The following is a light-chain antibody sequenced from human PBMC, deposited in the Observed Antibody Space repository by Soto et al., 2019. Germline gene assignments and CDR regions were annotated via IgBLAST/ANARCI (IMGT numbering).Light chain of an antibody. Sequence: DIQMTQSPSPLSACVGDRVTVTCRASQSISRYLNWYQQKPGNAPKLLIYAASNLQSGVPSRFSGSGSGTDFTLTISSLHPEDFATYFCQQSHTPPLTFGGGTKVDIK. CDR1: QSISRY. CDR3: QQSHTPPLT. J-gene: IGKJ4*01. V-gene: IGKV1-39*01. CDR2: AAS.